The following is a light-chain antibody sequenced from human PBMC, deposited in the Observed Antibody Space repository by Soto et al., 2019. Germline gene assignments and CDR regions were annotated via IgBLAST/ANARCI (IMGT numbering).Light chain of an antibody. V-gene: IGKV3-15*01. CDR3: QQYNNWPPYT. CDR1: RSVGSG. Sequence: EIVITQSPATLSVSPGERATLSCRASRSVGSGLSWYQQKPDQAPRLLIYGASTRATGIPARFSGSGSGTEFTLTISSPQSEDYAVYYCQQYNNWPPYTFGQGTK. J-gene: IGKJ2*01. CDR2: GAS.